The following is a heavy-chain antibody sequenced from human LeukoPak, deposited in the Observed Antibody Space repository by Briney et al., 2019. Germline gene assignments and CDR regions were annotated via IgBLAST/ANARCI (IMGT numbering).Heavy chain of an antibody. Sequence: SGGSLRLSCAASRFTFSSYAMSWVRQAPGKGLVWVSRINTDGSSTSYADPVKGRFTISRDNAKNTLYLQMNSLRAEDTAVYYCARERIAAAGPDAFDIWGQGTMVTVSS. CDR3: ARERIAAAGPDAFDI. J-gene: IGHJ3*02. CDR2: INTDGSST. CDR1: RFTFSSYA. V-gene: IGHV3-74*01. D-gene: IGHD6-13*01.